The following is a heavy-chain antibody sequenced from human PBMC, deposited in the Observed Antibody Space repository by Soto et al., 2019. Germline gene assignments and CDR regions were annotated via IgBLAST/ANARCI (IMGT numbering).Heavy chain of an antibody. V-gene: IGHV5-10-1*01. Sequence: GESLKISCKGSGYSFTSYWISWVRQMPGKGLEWMGRIDPSDSYTNYSPSFQGHVTISADKSFSTAYLQWSTLKASDTAMYYCAASVQTGTTYEYYFDYWGQGTLVTVSS. CDR3: AASVQTGTTYEYYFDY. J-gene: IGHJ4*02. D-gene: IGHD1-7*01. CDR2: IDPSDSYT. CDR1: GYSFTSYW.